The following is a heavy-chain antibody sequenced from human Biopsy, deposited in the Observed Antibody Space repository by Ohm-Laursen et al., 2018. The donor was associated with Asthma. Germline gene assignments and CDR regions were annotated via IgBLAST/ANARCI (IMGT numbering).Heavy chain of an antibody. CDR3: VRDGTDDAFDI. CDR2: ISKDASTQ. V-gene: IGHV3-30*01. D-gene: IGHD1-1*01. Sequence: SLRLSCAASGFSFSNFAIHWVRQAPGKGLEWVGVISKDASTQDYADSVKGRFTMARDNSKNTLDLQMNSLREEDTAVYYCVRDGTDDAFDIWGQGTAVSVSS. J-gene: IGHJ3*02. CDR1: GFSFSNFA.